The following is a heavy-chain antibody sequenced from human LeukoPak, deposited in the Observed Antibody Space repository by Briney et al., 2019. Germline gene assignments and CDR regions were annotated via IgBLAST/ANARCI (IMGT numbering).Heavy chain of an antibody. CDR2: ISGSGSTI. D-gene: IGHD3-10*01. Sequence: GGSLRLSCAASGFTFDDYGVSWVRQAPGKGLEWVSYISGSGSTIYYSDSVKGRFTLSRDNAKNSLYLQMNRLRVEDTAVYFCAREDYYYASGFWGQGTLVTVSS. J-gene: IGHJ4*02. CDR1: GFTFDDYG. V-gene: IGHV3-11*04. CDR3: AREDYYYASGF.